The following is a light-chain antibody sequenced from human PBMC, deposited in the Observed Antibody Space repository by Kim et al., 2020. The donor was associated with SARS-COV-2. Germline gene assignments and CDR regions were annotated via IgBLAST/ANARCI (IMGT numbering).Light chain of an antibody. CDR2: DAS. J-gene: IGKJ5*01. CDR1: QDISNY. V-gene: IGKV1-33*01. CDR3: QQP. Sequence: PPASLSAEVGDRGTTTCQASQDISNYLNWDQQKPGKAPKLLIYDASNLETGVPSRFSGSGSGTDFTFTISSLQPEDIATYYCQQPFGQGTRLEIK.